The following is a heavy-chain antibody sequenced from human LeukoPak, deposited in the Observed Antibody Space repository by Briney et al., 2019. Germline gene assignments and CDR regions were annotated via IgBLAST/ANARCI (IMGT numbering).Heavy chain of an antibody. D-gene: IGHD5-24*01. CDR3: ARHYGFEMAPFDY. V-gene: IGHV4-39*01. Sequence: SETLSLTCTVSGGSISSSSSYYWGWIRQPPGKGLEWIGTIYYSGSTNYNPSLKSRVTISVDTSKSQFSLKLSSVTAADTAVYYCARHYGFEMAPFDYWGQGSLVTVSS. J-gene: IGHJ4*02. CDR1: GGSISSSSSYY. CDR2: IYYSGST.